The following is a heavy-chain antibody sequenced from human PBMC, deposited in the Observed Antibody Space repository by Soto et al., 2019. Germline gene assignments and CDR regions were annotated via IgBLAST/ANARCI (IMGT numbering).Heavy chain of an antibody. D-gene: IGHD2-2*01. J-gene: IGHJ5*02. V-gene: IGHV1-69*12. Sequence: QVQLVQSGAEVKKPGSSVKVSCKASGGTFSSYAISWVRQAPGQGLEWMGGIIPIFGTANYAQKFQGRVTITADDSTSXDYXEXISLRSADTAVYYCAREELGYCISTSCYATYNLFDPWGQGTLVTVSS. CDR3: AREELGYCISTSCYATYNLFDP. CDR2: IIPIFGTA. CDR1: GGTFSSYA.